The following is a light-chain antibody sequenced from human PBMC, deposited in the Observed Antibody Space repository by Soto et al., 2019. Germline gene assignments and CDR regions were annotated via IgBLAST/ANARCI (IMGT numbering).Light chain of an antibody. J-gene: IGKJ1*01. V-gene: IGKV1-6*01. CDR1: QDIRND. CDR3: LQDYNSPLT. Sequence: AIQMTQSPTSLSSSVGDRVTITCRASQDIRNDLGWYQQKPGKAPQLLIYAASTLQSGVPSRFSGSGSGTDFTLTISSLQPEDFATYYCLQDYNSPLTFGQGTKVEIK. CDR2: AAS.